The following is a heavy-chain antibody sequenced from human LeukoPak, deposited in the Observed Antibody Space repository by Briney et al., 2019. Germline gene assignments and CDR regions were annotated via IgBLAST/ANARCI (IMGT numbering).Heavy chain of an antibody. Sequence: SVKVSCKASGYTFTSYGISWVRQAPGQGLEWMGWISAYNGNTNYAQKLQGRVTMTTDTSTSTAYMELRSLRSDDTAVYYCARDSRFGDYDWFDPWAREPWSPSPQ. CDR3: ARDSRFGDYDWFDP. J-gene: IGHJ5*02. CDR1: GYTFTSYG. CDR2: ISAYNGNT. V-gene: IGHV1-18*01. D-gene: IGHD4-17*01.